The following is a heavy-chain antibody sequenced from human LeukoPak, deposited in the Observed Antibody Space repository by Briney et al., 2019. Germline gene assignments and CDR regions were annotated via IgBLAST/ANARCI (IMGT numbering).Heavy chain of an antibody. V-gene: IGHV3-48*03. D-gene: IGHD3-10*02. CDR1: GFPFSSYE. J-gene: IGHJ6*04. CDR2: ISSSGSTI. Sequence: GGSLRLSCAASGFPFSSYEMNWARQAPGRGLEWVSYISSSGSTIYYADSVKGRFTISRDNAKNSLYLQMNSLRAEDTAVYYCAELGITMIGGVWGKGTTVTISS. CDR3: AELGITMIGGV.